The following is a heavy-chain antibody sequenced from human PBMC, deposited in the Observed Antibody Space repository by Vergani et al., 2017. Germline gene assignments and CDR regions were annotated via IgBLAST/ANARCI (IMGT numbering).Heavy chain of an antibody. V-gene: IGHV4-31*11. Sequence: QVQLQESGPGLVKPPGTLSLTCAVSGGSISGGGYYWNWIRQRPGKGLEWIGYIHNSGSTYYKPSLESRLTLSLDTSKNQFSLKLSSVTAADTAVYYCATDRQKNYFYFYMDVWGKGTTVTVSS. CDR2: IHNSGST. CDR3: ATDRQKNYFYFYMDV. J-gene: IGHJ6*03. CDR1: GGSISGGGYY.